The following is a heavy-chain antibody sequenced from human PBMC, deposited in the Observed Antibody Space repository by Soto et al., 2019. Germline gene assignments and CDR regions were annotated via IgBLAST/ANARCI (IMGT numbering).Heavy chain of an antibody. CDR1: GYTFSTHG. D-gene: IGHD1-1*01. CDR3: ARVGWLLQPADY. J-gene: IGHJ4*02. V-gene: IGHV1-18*04. Sequence: RPSVKVSCKASGYTFSTHGISWVRQAPGQGLEWMGWISVYNGNTNYAQKFQGRITLTTDTPTTTSYMEMRGLTSDDTAVYYCARVGWLLQPADYWGQGTLVTLSS. CDR2: ISVYNGNT.